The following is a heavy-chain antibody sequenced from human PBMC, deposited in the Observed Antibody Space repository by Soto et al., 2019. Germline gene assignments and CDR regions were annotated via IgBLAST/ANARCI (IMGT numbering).Heavy chain of an antibody. V-gene: IGHV3-30*18. Sequence: LRLSFVASGFTLRTSGMHWVRQAPSKGLEWVAVISHDGSNQFYAESVKGRFTISRDNSKNMLYLQMNSLRADDSAVYFCAKDPSAAFDYWGQGTVVTVSS. J-gene: IGHJ4*02. CDR3: AKDPSAAFDY. D-gene: IGHD6-25*01. CDR1: GFTLRTSG. CDR2: ISHDGSNQ.